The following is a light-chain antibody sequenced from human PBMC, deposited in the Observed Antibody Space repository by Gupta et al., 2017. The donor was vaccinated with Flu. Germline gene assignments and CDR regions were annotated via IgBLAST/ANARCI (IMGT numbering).Light chain of an antibody. CDR2: GAS. CDR3: QQTHSAPPT. Sequence: DIQMTQSPPSLSASVGDRVTITCRASQNINTYLNWYQQRPGKSPKLLIYGASSLESGVPSRFSGSGSGRNFILTIRVLQAEDFATYYCQQTHSAPPTFGQGTKLDIK. J-gene: IGKJ2*01. CDR1: QNINTY. V-gene: IGKV1-39*01.